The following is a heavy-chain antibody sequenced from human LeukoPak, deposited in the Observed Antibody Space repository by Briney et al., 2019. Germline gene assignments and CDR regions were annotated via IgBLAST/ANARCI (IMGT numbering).Heavy chain of an antibody. J-gene: IGHJ4*02. Sequence: PSETLSFTGSVTGDFFSGSTSDWAGIRQPPGKGLEWIGNIYYRRSTHYSPSLVRRVTISVDTSKNQFSLRLSPLTAADTAVYYCARVGVRTYCGSGCYSDYFDSWGQGTLVTVSS. CDR2: IYYRRST. CDR1: GDFFSGSTSD. D-gene: IGHD2-21*02. CDR3: ARVGVRTYCGSGCYSDYFDS. V-gene: IGHV4-39*07.